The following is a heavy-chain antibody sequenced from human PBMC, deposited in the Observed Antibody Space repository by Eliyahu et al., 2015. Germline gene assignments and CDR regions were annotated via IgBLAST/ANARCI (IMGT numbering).Heavy chain of an antibody. CDR3: ARALYGGEPTWFV. J-gene: IGHJ6*02. CDR2: AYYRSKWYY. V-gene: IGHV6-1*01. D-gene: IGHD3-10*02. CDR1: GXXVPSQSAA. Sequence: QVQLQQSGPGLVKPSQTLSLTCXISGXXVPSQSAAWNWIRQSPXRGLEWLGRAYYRSKWYYDYAVSVKSRISINADTSKNQFSLHLNSVTPEDTAVYYCARALYGGEPTWFVWGQGTTVTVS.